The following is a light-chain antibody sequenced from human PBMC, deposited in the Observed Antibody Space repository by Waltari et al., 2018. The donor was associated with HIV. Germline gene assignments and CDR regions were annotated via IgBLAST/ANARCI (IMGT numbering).Light chain of an antibody. V-gene: IGLV2-11*01. Sequence: QSALTQPRSVSGSPGQSVTISCTGTSSDVGGYNYVSWYQQHPGKAPKLMIYDVSKRPSGVPDRFSGSKSGNTASLTISGLHAEDEADYYCCSYAGSYTCENVVFGGGTKLTVL. J-gene: IGLJ2*01. CDR2: DVS. CDR1: SSDVGGYNY. CDR3: CSYAGSYTCENVV.